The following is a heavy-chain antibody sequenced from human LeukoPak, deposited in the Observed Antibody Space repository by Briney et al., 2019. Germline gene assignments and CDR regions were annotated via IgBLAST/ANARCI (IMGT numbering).Heavy chain of an antibody. V-gene: IGHV4-59*01. CDR2: IYYSGST. J-gene: IGHJ2*01. Sequence: PSETLSLTCTVSGGSISSYYWSWIRQPPGKGLEWIGYIYYSGSTNYNPSLKSRVTISVDTSKNQFSLKLSSVTAADTAVYYCARDRGGYGDYVYWYFDLWGRSTLVTVSS. CDR1: GGSISSYY. CDR3: ARDRGGYGDYVYWYFDL. D-gene: IGHD4-17*01.